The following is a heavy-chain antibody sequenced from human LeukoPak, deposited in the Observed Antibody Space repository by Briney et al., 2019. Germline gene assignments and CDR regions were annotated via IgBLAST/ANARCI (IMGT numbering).Heavy chain of an antibody. J-gene: IGHJ4*02. D-gene: IGHD6-19*01. CDR1: GFIFDNYA. CDR2: ISGDGGST. CDR3: ARESETSGWYDY. Sequence: GGSLRLSCVAPGFIFDNYAIHWVRQAPGKGLEWVSLISGDGGSTFYADSVRGRFTISRDNTRKSLSLQMSSLRSEDTALYYCARESETSGWYDYWGQGTLVTVSS. V-gene: IGHV3-43*02.